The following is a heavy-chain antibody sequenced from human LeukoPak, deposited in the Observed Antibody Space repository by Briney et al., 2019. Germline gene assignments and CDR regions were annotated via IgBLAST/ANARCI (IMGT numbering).Heavy chain of an antibody. V-gene: IGHV3-23*01. Sequence: GGSLRLSCAASGFTFSSYAMSWVRQAPGKGLEWVSAISGSGGSTYYADSVKGRFTISRDNSKNTLYLQMNSLRAEDTAVYYCAKGLGIDFWRLYDSVADYWGQGTLATVSS. CDR2: ISGSGGST. J-gene: IGHJ4*02. CDR1: GFTFSSYA. D-gene: IGHD3-3*01. CDR3: AKGLGIDFWRLYDSVADY.